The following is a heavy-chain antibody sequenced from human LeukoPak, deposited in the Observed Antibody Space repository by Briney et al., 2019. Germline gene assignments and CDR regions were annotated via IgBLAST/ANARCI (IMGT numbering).Heavy chain of an antibody. CDR3: ARDGGSYHIDY. J-gene: IGHJ4*02. V-gene: IGHV3-74*01. D-gene: IGHD1-26*01. CDR2: INSDGSST. CDR1: GFTFSSYW. Sequence: PGGSLRLSCAASGFTFSSYWMHWVRQAPGKGLVWVSRINSDGSSTSYADSVKGGFTISRDNAKNTLYLQMNSLRAEDTAVYYCARDGGSYHIDYWGQGTLVTVSS.